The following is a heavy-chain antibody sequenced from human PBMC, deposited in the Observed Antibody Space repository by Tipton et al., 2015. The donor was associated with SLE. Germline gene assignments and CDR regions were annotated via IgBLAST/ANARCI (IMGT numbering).Heavy chain of an antibody. J-gene: IGHJ6*02. CDR3: ARHRVGAKGYGMDV. CDR1: GGSFSGHY. CDR2: INHSGST. V-gene: IGHV4-34*01. D-gene: IGHD1-26*01. Sequence: TLSLTCAVYGGSFSGHYWNWIRQSPGKGLEWIGEINHSGSTKDNPSLKSRVTVSLDTSKNQFSLRLSSVTAADTAVYYCARHRVGAKGYGMDVWGQGTTVTVSS.